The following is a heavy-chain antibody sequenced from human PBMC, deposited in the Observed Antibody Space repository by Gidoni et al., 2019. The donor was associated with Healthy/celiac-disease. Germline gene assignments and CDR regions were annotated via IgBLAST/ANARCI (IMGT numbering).Heavy chain of an antibody. D-gene: IGHD2-2*01. V-gene: IGHV4-34*01. CDR3: ARGFEDIVVVPAVALDV. J-gene: IGHJ6*02. CDR2: INHSVST. Sequence: QVQLQQWGAGLLKPSETLSLTCAVSGGSFSGYYWSWIRQPPGKGLEWIGEINHSVSTNYNPSLKSRVTISVDTSKNQFSLRLSSVTAADTAVYYCARGFEDIVVVPAVALDVWGQGTTVTVSS. CDR1: GGSFSGYY.